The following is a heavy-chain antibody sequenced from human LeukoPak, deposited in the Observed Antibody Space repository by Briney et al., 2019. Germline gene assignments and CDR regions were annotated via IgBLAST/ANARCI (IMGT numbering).Heavy chain of an antibody. Sequence: ASVKVSCKASGGTFGSYAISWVRQAPGQGLEWMGRIIPILGIANYAQKFQGRVTITADKSTCTAYMELSSLRSEDTAVYYCARDGVSGSYEYDYWGQGTLVTVSS. J-gene: IGHJ4*02. V-gene: IGHV1-69*04. CDR1: GGTFGSYA. D-gene: IGHD1-26*01. CDR2: IIPILGIA. CDR3: ARDGVSGSYEYDY.